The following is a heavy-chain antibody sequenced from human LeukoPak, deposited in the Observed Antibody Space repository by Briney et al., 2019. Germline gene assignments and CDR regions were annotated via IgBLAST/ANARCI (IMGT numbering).Heavy chain of an antibody. D-gene: IGHD3-10*01. J-gene: IGHJ6*03. CDR1: GGSFSGYY. V-gene: IGHV4-34*01. CDR2: INHSGST. Sequence: SETLSLICAVYGGSFSGYYWSWIRQPPGKGLEWIGEINHSGSTNYNPSLKSRVTISVDTSKNQFSLKLSSVTAADTAVYYRARGQGQPSRITMVRGVTPRTYMDAWGKGTTVTVSS. CDR3: ARGQGQPSRITMVRGVTPRTYMDA.